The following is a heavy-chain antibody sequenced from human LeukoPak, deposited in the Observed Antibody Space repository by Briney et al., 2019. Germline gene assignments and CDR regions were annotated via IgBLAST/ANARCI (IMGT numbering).Heavy chain of an antibody. CDR1: GGSISSYY. J-gene: IGHJ4*02. CDR2: IYTSGST. Sequence: SETLSLTCTVSGGSISSYYWSWIRQPAGKGLEWIGRIYTSGSTNYNPSLKSRVTISVDTSKNQFSLKLSSVTAADTAVYYCARESPLVLRFLEWLFDYWGQGTLVTVSS. CDR3: ARESPLVLRFLEWLFDY. D-gene: IGHD3-3*01. V-gene: IGHV4-4*07.